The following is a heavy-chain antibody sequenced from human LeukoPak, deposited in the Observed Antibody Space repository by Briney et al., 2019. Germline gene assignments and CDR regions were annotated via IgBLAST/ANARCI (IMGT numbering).Heavy chain of an antibody. V-gene: IGHV4-30-4*08. CDR1: GGSIIGSSYY. Sequence: SETLSLTCTVSGGSIIGSSYYWGWIRQPPGKGLEWIGYIYYSGSTYYNPSLKSRVTISVDTPKHQFSLKLRSLTPADTAVYYCARETVVRGSYDFPSGRGYSWFDPWGQGTLVTVSS. J-gene: IGHJ5*02. CDR2: IYYSGST. CDR3: ARETVVRGSYDFPSGRGYSWFDP. D-gene: IGHD3-3*01.